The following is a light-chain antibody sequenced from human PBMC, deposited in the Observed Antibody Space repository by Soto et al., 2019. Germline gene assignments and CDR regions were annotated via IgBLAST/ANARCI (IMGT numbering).Light chain of an antibody. V-gene: IGLV2-8*01. CDR2: EVN. J-gene: IGLJ2*01. CDR1: SSDVGRYTW. Sequence: QSALTQPASVSGSPGQAITISCTGTSSDVGRYTWVSWYQQHPGKAPKLMIYEVNKRPSGVPDRFSGSKSGNTASLTVSGLQPEDEADYYCSSYAGSNNLLFGGGTKVTVL. CDR3: SSYAGSNNLL.